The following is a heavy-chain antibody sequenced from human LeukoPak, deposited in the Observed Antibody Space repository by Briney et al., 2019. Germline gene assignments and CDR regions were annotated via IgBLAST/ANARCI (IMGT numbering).Heavy chain of an antibody. Sequence: SETLSLTCTVSGGSISSGGYFWNWIRQLPGKGLEWIGYIYSSGSTYNPSLKSRVIISLDTSKNQFSLKLNSVTAADTAVYYCARGGKKTAMVTSWGQGTLVTVSS. CDR1: GGSISSGGYF. J-gene: IGHJ4*02. V-gene: IGHV4-31*03. CDR2: IYSSGST. D-gene: IGHD5-18*01. CDR3: ARGGKKTAMVTS.